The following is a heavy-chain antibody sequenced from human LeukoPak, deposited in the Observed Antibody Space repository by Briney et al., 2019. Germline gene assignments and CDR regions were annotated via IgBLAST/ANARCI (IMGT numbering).Heavy chain of an antibody. CDR3: ARDYVSSGYYGDAFGI. V-gene: IGHV4-30-4*01. J-gene: IGHJ3*02. CDR2: IYYSGST. Sequence: SETLSLTCTVSGGSISRGDYYWSWIRQPPGKGLEWIGYIYYSGSTYYNPSLKSRVTISVDTSTNQFSLKLSSVTAADTAVYYCARDYVSSGYYGDAFGIWGQGTMVTVSS. CDR1: GGSISRGDYY. D-gene: IGHD3-22*01.